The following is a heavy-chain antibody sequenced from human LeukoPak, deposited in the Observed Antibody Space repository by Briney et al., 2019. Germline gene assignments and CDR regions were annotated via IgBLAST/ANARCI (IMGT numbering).Heavy chain of an antibody. Sequence: PGGSLRLSCVVSGFTFSHYTINWVRQAPGKGLEWVASIDSSGSYLYYADAVMGRFTISRDNAKDSLHLQMNSLRAEDTGLYFCARAKSHSTTWGQGADYWGQGTLVTVST. CDR3: ARAKSHSTTWGQGADY. J-gene: IGHJ4*02. D-gene: IGHD2-2*01. CDR2: IDSSGSYL. CDR1: GFTFSHYT. V-gene: IGHV3-21*01.